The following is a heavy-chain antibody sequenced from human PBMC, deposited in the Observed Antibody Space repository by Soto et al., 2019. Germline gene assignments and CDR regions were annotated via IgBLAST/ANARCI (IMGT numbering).Heavy chain of an antibody. CDR1: GGSVSSSSYY. Sequence: SETLSLTCTVSGGSVSSSSYYWGWVRQPPGKGLEWIGSVYYSGSTYYNPSLESRVTISVDKSKNQFSLKLMSLSAADTAVYYCATNPYFYWGQGTLVTVSS. CDR3: ATNPYFY. V-gene: IGHV4-39*01. CDR2: VYYSGST. D-gene: IGHD3-9*01. J-gene: IGHJ4*02.